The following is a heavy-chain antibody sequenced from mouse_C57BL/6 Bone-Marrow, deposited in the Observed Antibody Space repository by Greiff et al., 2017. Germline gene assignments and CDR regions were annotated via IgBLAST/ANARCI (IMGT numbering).Heavy chain of an antibody. CDR1: GYTFTSYW. V-gene: IGHV1-50*01. CDR2: IDPSDSYT. Sequence: VQLQQSGAELVKPGASVKLSCKASGYTFTSYWMQWVKQRPGQGLEWIGEIDPSDSYTNYNQKFKGKATLTVDTSSSTAYMRLSSLTSEDSAVYYCARDDYYAMDYWGQGTSVTVSS. J-gene: IGHJ4*01. CDR3: ARDDYYAMDY.